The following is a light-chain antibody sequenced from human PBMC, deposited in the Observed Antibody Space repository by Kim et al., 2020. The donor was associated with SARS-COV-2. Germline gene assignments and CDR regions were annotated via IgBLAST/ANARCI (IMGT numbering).Light chain of an antibody. V-gene: IGKV3-20*01. J-gene: IGKJ4*01. CDR2: GAS. CDR1: QRVTGNY. Sequence: PWERATLSCRASQRVTGNYLAWYQQKPGQPPRLLMYGASSRPTGIPDRFSGSGSGTDFTLTISRLEPEDFAVYYCQQYYDSPLLTFGGGTKVEIK. CDR3: QQYYDSPLLT.